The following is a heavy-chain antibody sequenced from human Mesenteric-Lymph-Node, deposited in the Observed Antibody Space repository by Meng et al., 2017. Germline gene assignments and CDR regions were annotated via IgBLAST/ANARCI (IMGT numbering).Heavy chain of an antibody. CDR1: GYTFTGYY. D-gene: IGHD3-22*01. Sequence: QVQLVQFGAEVKKPGALVKVLCQASGYTFTGYYIHWVRQAPGQGLEWMGRINLNSGGTNYAQKFQGRVTMTWDTSISAAQMELSSLRSDDTAVYYCAAFYYESSGYFRADYWGQGILVTVSS. CDR2: INLNSGGT. V-gene: IGHV1-2*06. CDR3: AAFYYESSGYFRADY. J-gene: IGHJ4*02.